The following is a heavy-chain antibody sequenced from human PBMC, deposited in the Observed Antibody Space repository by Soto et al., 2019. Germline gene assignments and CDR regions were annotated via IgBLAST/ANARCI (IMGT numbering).Heavy chain of an antibody. Sequence: KVAGRGFGYTFSCHCMHWLQKKPGQGLEWMGIINPSGGSTSYAQKFQGRVTMTRDTSTSTVYMELSSLRSDDAAVYYFARDPHQVKYYYGMDVWGQGTTVTVSS. V-gene: IGHV1-46*01. J-gene: IGHJ6*02. CDR1: GYTFSCHC. CDR3: ARDPHQVKYYYGMDV. CDR2: INPSGGST.